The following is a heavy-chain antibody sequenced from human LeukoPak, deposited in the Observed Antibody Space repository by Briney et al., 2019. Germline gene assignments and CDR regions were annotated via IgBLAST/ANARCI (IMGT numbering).Heavy chain of an antibody. CDR2: INPNSGGT. Sequence: ASVKVSCKASGYTFTGYYVHWVRQAPGQGLEWMGRINPNSGGTNYAQKFQGRVTMTRDTSISTAYMELSRLRSDDTAVYYCARGRPRLFGEGGNWFDPWGQGTLVTVSS. D-gene: IGHD3-10*01. V-gene: IGHV1-2*06. CDR3: ARGRPRLFGEGGNWFDP. CDR1: GYTFTGYY. J-gene: IGHJ5*02.